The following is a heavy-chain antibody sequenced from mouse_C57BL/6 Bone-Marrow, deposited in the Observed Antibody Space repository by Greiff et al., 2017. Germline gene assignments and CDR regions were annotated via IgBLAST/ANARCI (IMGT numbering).Heavy chain of an antibody. J-gene: IGHJ2*01. CDR1: GYAFSSSW. D-gene: IGHD4-1*01. Sequence: VQLQQSGPELVKPGASVKISCKASGYAFSSSWMNWVKQRPGKGLEWIGRIYPGDGDTNYNRKFKGKATLTADKSSSTAYMQLSSLTSEDSAVYFCNWDNYWGQGTTLTVSS. CDR3: NWDNY. V-gene: IGHV1-82*01. CDR2: IYPGDGDT.